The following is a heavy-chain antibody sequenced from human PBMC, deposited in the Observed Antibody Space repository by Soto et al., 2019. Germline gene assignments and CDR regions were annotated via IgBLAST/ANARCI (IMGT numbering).Heavy chain of an antibody. V-gene: IGHV1-18*01. J-gene: IGHJ4*02. CDR3: ARDPGSYALDY. Sequence: QVQLVQSGAEVKKPGASVKVAFKACGYTFTSCGIIWVRRAHGQGLEWMGWISAYNGNTHYAQKLQGRVTMTTDTSTSTAYMELRSLRSDDTAVYYCARDPGSYALDYWGQGTLVTVSS. CDR1: GYTFTSCG. D-gene: IGHD1-26*01. CDR2: ISAYNGNT.